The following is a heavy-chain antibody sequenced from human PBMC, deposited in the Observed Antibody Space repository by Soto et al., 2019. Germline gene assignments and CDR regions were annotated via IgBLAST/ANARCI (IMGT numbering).Heavy chain of an antibody. Sequence: EVQLVESGGGLVQPGGSLRLSCAASGFTFSSYWMHWVRQAPGKGLVWISRINSDGSSTGYADSVMGRFTISRDNANNTLYLQMNSLRAEDTAVYYCARDQRYCSGGSCYVAGYWGQGTLVTVSS. D-gene: IGHD2-15*01. CDR3: ARDQRYCSGGSCYVAGY. CDR1: GFTFSSYW. J-gene: IGHJ1*01. V-gene: IGHV3-74*01. CDR2: INSDGSST.